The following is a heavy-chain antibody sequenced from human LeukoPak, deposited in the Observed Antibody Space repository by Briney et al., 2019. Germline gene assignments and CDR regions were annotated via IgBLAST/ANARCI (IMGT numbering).Heavy chain of an antibody. Sequence: SVKVSCKASGYTFTGYYMHWVRQAPGQGLEWMGRIIPIFGTANYAQKFQGRVTITTDESTSTAYMELSSLRSEDTAVYYCARGQWLVPHFDYWGQGTLVTVSS. CDR3: ARGQWLVPHFDY. V-gene: IGHV1-69*05. CDR1: GYTFTGYY. J-gene: IGHJ4*02. D-gene: IGHD6-19*01. CDR2: IIPIFGTA.